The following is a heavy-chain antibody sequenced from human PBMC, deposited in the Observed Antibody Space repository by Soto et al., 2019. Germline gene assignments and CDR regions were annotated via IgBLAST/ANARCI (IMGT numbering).Heavy chain of an antibody. CDR1: GGSINGYL. D-gene: IGHD2-8*02. CDR3: PRDTGSYAYGEGY. J-gene: IGHJ4*02. CDR2: VYSSGTT. V-gene: IGHV4-4*07. Sequence: SETLSLGCIVCGGSINGYLWSWIGPPAGKGLEWIGRVYSSGTTDYNPSLNSRATLSVQTSKNQFSLKLSSVTAADTAVYYCPRDTGSYAYGEGYCGQGIQVTFSS.